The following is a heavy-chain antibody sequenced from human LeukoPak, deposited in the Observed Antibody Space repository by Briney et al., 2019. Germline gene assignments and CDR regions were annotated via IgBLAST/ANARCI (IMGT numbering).Heavy chain of an antibody. CDR2: ISYDGSNK. CDR3: ARVIGSY. V-gene: IGHV3-30-3*01. J-gene: IGHJ4*02. Sequence: GGSLRLSCVAAGFTFSSYAMHWVRQAHGKGLEWVGVISYDGSNKYYADSVKGRFTISRDNSKNTLYLQMNSLRAEDTAVYYCARVIGSYWGQGTLVTVSS. CDR1: GFTFSSYA.